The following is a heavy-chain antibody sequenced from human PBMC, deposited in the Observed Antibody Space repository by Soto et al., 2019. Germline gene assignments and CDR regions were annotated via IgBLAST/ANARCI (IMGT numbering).Heavy chain of an antibody. CDR1: GGSISSGDYY. V-gene: IGHV4-30-4*01. D-gene: IGHD4-17*01. Sequence: SETLSLTCTVSGGSISSGDYYWSWIRQPPGKGLEWIGYIYYSGSTYYNPSLKSRVTISVDTSKNQFSLKLSSVTAADTAVYYCARDRIDYGGNSRNGFDPWGQGTLVTVSS. CDR3: ARDRIDYGGNSRNGFDP. CDR2: IYYSGST. J-gene: IGHJ5*02.